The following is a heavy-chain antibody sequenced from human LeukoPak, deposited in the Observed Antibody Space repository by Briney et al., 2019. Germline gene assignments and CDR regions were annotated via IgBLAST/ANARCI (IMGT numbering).Heavy chain of an antibody. CDR3: ARHESGREPWFDP. CDR2: IYYSGST. D-gene: IGHD1-14*01. Sequence: SETLSLTCTVSGDSISSYYWSWIRQPPGKGLEWIGYIYYSGSTNYNPSLKSRVTISVDTSKNQFSLKLSSVTAADTAVYYCARHESGREPWFDPWGQGTLVTVSS. CDR1: GDSISSYY. V-gene: IGHV4-59*08. J-gene: IGHJ5*02.